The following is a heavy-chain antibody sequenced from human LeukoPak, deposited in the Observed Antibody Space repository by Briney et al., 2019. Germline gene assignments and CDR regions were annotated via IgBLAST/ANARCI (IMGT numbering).Heavy chain of an antibody. Sequence: ASVKVTFKASGYTFTSCGISWVRQPPAQGREWMGLINACNGKTNYAQKLQVRVTMSTDTSTSTAYMELRSLRSDDTTVYYCARDVLRYFDWLLATSPFDYWGQGTLVTVSS. J-gene: IGHJ4*02. CDR2: INACNGKT. V-gene: IGHV1-18*01. CDR3: ARDVLRYFDWLLATSPFDY. D-gene: IGHD3-9*01. CDR1: GYTFTSCG.